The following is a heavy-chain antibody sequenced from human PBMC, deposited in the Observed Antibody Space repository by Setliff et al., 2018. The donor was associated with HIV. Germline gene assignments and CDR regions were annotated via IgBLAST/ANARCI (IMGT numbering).Heavy chain of an antibody. J-gene: IGHJ4*02. V-gene: IGHV4-39*01. CDR1: GGSASNSRYY. CDR3: AKQPGGHSFFDH. Sequence: SETLSLTCTVSGGSASNSRYYWAWIRQPPGKGLEYIGSIHYNEKTYYNPSLKSRVTISIDTSNNQVSLTLTSVTAADTAVYYCAKQPGGHSFFDHWGQGILVTVSS. D-gene: IGHD2-15*01. CDR2: IHYNEKT.